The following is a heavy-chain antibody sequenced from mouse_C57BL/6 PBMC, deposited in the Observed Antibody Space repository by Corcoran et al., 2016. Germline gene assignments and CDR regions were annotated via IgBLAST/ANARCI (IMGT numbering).Heavy chain of an antibody. CDR3: ARKTSNYYGSSYWYFDV. D-gene: IGHD1-1*01. Sequence: QVQLQQSGAELVKPGASVKISCKASGYAFSSYWMNWVKQRPGKGLEWIGQIYPGDGDTNYNGKFKGKATLTADKSSSTAYMQLSSLTSEDSAVYFCARKTSNYYGSSYWYFDVWGTGTTVTVSS. CDR2: IYPGDGDT. J-gene: IGHJ1*03. CDR1: GYAFSSYW. V-gene: IGHV1-80*01.